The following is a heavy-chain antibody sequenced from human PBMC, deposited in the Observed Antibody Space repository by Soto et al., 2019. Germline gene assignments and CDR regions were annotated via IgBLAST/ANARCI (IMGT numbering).Heavy chain of an antibody. D-gene: IGHD2-21*02. CDR1: GYTFTSYA. CDR2: INAGNGNT. Sequence: QVQLVQSGAEVKKPGASVKVSCKASGYTFTSYAIHWVRQAPGQSLEWMGWINAGNGNTKYSQKLQGRVTITRDIXXXXXXXXXXXXXXXXXXXXXCARXETDWGQGTLVTVSS. V-gene: IGHV1-3*01. J-gene: IGHJ4*02. CDR3: ARXETD.